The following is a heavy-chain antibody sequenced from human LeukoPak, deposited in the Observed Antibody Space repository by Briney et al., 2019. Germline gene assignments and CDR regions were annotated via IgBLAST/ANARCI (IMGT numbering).Heavy chain of an antibody. J-gene: IGHJ4*02. V-gene: IGHV3-7*01. CDR3: ARDVGSVYYGSDY. Sequence: GGSLRLSCAASGFTFSSYWMSWVRQAPGKGLEWVANIKQDGSEKYYVDSVKGRFTISRDNAKNSLYLQMNSLRAEDTAVYYCARDVGSVYYGSDYWGQGTLVTVSS. CDR1: GFTFSSYW. D-gene: IGHD3-3*01. CDR2: IKQDGSEK.